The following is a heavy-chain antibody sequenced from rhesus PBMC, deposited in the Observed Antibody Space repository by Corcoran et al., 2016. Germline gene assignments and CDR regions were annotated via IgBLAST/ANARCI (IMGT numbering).Heavy chain of an antibody. CDR2: ISGSCRST. Sequence: QVQLQESGPGLVKPSETLSLTCAVSGGSIRRNYWSWIRPPPGKGLAWIGRISGSCRSTHYNPSLKSRVTSSTDTSKNQFSLKLSSVTAADTAVYYCARDTVTTLLYWYFDLWGPGTPITISS. V-gene: IGHV4-173*01. CDR1: GGSIRRNY. J-gene: IGHJ2*01. CDR3: ARDTVTTLLYWYFDL. D-gene: IGHD4-23*01.